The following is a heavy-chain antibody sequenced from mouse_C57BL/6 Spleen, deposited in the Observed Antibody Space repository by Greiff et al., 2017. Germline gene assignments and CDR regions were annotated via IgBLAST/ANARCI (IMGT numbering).Heavy chain of an antibody. J-gene: IGHJ2*01. V-gene: IGHV5-9*01. CDR1: GFTFSSYT. Sequence: EVQGVESGGGLVKPGGSLKLSCAASGFTFSSYTMSWVRQTPEKRLEWVATISGGGGNTYYPDSVKGRFTISRDNAKNTLYLQVSSLRSEDTALYYCASEGIYRGYFGYRGQGTTLTVSS. D-gene: IGHD2-14*01. CDR2: ISGGGGNT. CDR3: ASEGIYRGYFGY.